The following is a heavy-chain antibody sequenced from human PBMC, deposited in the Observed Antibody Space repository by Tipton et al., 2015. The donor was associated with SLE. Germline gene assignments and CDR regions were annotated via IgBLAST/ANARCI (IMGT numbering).Heavy chain of an antibody. CDR1: GFTFSDYA. D-gene: IGHD1-26*01. J-gene: IGHJ4*02. CDR3: APPLITTTSFDY. CDR2: ISGSGGST. Sequence: SLRLSCTASGFTFSDYAMNWVRQAPGRGLEWVSVISGSGGSTYYADSVKGRFTISRDNSKNTLYLQMNSLRAEDTAVYYCAPPLITTTSFDYWGQGTLVTVSS. V-gene: IGHV3-23*01.